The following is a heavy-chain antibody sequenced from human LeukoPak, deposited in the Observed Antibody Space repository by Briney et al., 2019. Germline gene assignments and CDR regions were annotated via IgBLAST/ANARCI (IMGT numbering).Heavy chain of an antibody. J-gene: IGHJ5*02. D-gene: IGHD3-16*01. CDR2: INHSGST. V-gene: IGHV4-34*01. Sequence: PSETLSLTCAVYGGSFSGYYWSWIRQPPGKGLEWSGEINHSGSTNYNTSLKSRVTISVDTSKNQFSLELSAVTAADTAVYYCARGVLIQTIGFDPWGQGTLVTVSS. CDR3: ARGVLIQTIGFDP. CDR1: GGSFSGYY.